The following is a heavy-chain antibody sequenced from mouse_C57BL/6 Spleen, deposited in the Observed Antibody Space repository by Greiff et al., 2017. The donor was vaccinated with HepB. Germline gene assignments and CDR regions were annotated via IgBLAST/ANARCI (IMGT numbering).Heavy chain of an antibody. CDR1: GYSITSGYY. D-gene: IGHD2-1*01. Sequence: ESGPGLVKPSQSLSLTCSVTGYSITSGYYWNWIRQFPGNKLEWMGYISYDGSNNYNPSLKNRISITRDTSKNQFFLKLNSVTTEDTATYYCARGYYGPLDYWGQGTTLTVSS. J-gene: IGHJ2*01. V-gene: IGHV3-6*01. CDR3: ARGYYGPLDY. CDR2: ISYDGSN.